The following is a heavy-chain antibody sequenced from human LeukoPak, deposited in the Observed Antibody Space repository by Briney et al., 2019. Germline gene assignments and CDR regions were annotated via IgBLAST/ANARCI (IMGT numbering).Heavy chain of an antibody. CDR2: IYYSGST. CDR1: GGSISSGGYY. V-gene: IGHV4-31*03. D-gene: IGHD3-9*01. CDR3: ARAGYDNPIDY. Sequence: PSETLSLTCTVSGGSISSGGYYWSWIRQHPGKGLEWIGYIYYSGSTYYNPSLKSRVTISVDTSKNQFSLKPSSVTAADTAVYYCARAGYDNPIDYWGQGTLVTVSS. J-gene: IGHJ4*02.